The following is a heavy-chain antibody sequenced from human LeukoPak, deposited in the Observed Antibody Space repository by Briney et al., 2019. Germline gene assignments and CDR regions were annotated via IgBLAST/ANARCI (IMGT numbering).Heavy chain of an antibody. V-gene: IGHV1-2*02. CDR2: ISPSSGGT. CDR3: ARDVLTTFGYFSAADDF. Sequence: GASVKVSCKASGYTFTDYYMHWVRQAPGQGLEWMGWISPSSGGTNYAQKFQGRVTMTRDTSTGTAYMELSRRRSDDTAMYYCARDVLTTFGYFSAADDFWGQGTLVTVSS. CDR1: GYTFTDYY. D-gene: IGHD3-10*02. J-gene: IGHJ4*02.